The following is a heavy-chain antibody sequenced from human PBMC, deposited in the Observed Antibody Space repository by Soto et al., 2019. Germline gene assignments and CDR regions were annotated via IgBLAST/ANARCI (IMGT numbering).Heavy chain of an antibody. V-gene: IGHV4-4*07. J-gene: IGHJ4*02. CDR3: ARDIGSYAYGEGY. CDR2: VYSSGTT. D-gene: IGHD3-10*01. Sequence: TLSLTCSVSVGSINSYWWSWIRQPAGKGLEWIGRVYSSGTTDYNPSLNSRATLSVETSKNQFSLKLSSVTAADTAVYYCARDIGSYAYGEGYWGQGIQVTVSS. CDR1: VGSINSYW.